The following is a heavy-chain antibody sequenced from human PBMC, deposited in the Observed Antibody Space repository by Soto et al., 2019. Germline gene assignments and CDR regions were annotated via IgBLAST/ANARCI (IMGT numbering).Heavy chain of an antibody. CDR3: ARGGVGLHGY. Sequence: QVQLQESGPGLVKPSQTLSLTCTVSGGSISSGDYYWSWIRQPPGKGLEGLGYIYYSGSNYYNPSLKSRVNLSVDTSKKQFSLTLSSVTAADTAVYYCARGGVGLHGYWGQGTLVTVSS. CDR1: GGSISSGDYY. D-gene: IGHD1-26*01. J-gene: IGHJ4*02. V-gene: IGHV4-30-4*01. CDR2: IYYSGSN.